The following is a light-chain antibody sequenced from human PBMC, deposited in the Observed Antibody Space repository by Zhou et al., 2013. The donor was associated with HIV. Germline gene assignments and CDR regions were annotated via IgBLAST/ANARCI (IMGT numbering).Light chain of an antibody. J-gene: IGKJ1*01. Sequence: DIVLTQSPATLSLSPGERGTLSCRASQNIKTSLAWYQQKPGQPPRLLIYDASHRATGVPARFSGSGSGTDFTLTISNLEPEDFAVYYCQQFGDSSWTFGQGTKVEIK. CDR1: QNIKTS. CDR3: QQFGDSSWT. CDR2: DAS. V-gene: IGKV3-11*01.